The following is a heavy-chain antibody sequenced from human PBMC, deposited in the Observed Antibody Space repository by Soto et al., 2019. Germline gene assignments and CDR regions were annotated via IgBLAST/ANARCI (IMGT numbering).Heavy chain of an antibody. Sequence: PSETLSLTCTVSGGSIIPYYCIFIRHPPWKGLEWIVYIYYSGSTSYDPSLRSRVTISVDTSRSQFSLSLGSVTAADTAVYYCARAAVGDGYHDAFDIWGQGTKVTVSS. V-gene: IGHV4-59*01. CDR1: GGSIIPYY. CDR2: IYYSGST. J-gene: IGHJ3*02. CDR3: ARAAVGDGYHDAFDI. D-gene: IGHD5-12*01.